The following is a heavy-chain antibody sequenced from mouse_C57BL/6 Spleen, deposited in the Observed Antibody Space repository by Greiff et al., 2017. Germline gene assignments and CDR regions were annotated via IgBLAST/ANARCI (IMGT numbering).Heavy chain of an antibody. D-gene: IGHD1-1*01. CDR3: ARGITTVVQYYFDY. V-gene: IGHV1-81*01. CDR1: GYTFTSYG. CDR2: IYPRSGNT. Sequence: VQLQQSGAELARPGASVKLSCKASGYTFTSYGISWVKQRTGQGLEWIGEIYPRSGNTYYNEKFKGKATLTADKSSSAAYMELRSLTSEDSAVYFCARGITTVVQYYFDYWGQGTTLTVSS. J-gene: IGHJ2*01.